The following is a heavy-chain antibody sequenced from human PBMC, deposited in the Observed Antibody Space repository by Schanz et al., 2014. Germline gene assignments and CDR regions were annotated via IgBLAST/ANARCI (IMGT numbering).Heavy chain of an antibody. CDR3: ARPGGSSWSFAY. J-gene: IGHJ4*02. Sequence: QLQMQTSGPGLVRPWETLSLTCTVSGGSISDSGAYWGWFRQTPGKGLEWIGSIYQSGTTYYSPSPKGRVTISVDSSKNKSSQNLCSVPAADTAVYYCARPGGSSWSFAYWGLGRLVIVSS. V-gene: IGHV4-39*01. CDR2: IYQSGTT. CDR1: GGSISDSGAY. D-gene: IGHD6-13*01.